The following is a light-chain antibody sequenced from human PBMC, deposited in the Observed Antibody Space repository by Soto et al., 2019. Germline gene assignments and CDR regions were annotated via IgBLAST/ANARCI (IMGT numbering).Light chain of an antibody. Sequence: DIVMTQSPVTLSVSPGDRPTLSCRASQSVGHNLAWFQQKPGQAPRLLIYGASAGATGIPDRFSGSGFGTEFTLTISSLQSEDLAVYYCQQYNNWPRTFGQGTKVEMK. CDR2: GAS. J-gene: IGKJ1*01. CDR3: QQYNNWPRT. CDR1: QSVGHN. V-gene: IGKV3-15*01.